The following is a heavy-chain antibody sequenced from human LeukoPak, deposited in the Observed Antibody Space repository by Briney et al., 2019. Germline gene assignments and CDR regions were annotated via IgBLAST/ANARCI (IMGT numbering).Heavy chain of an antibody. Sequence: KTGESLKISCKGSGYSFISYWISWVRQMPGKGLEWMGRIDPSDSYTNYSPSFHGHVTISADKSISTAYLQWSSLKASDTAMYYCARSYSGYDSYDYWGQGTLVTVSS. CDR1: GYSFISYW. CDR2: IDPSDSYT. D-gene: IGHD5-12*01. J-gene: IGHJ4*02. CDR3: ARSYSGYDSYDY. V-gene: IGHV5-10-1*01.